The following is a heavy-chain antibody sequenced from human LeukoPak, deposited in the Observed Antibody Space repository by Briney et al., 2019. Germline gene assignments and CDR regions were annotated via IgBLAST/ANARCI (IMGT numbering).Heavy chain of an antibody. CDR1: GYTFTGYY. Sequence: ASVKVSCKASGYTFTGYYMHWVRQAPGQELEWMGWLSPNSGDTKFAQKFQGRVTMTRDTSISTAYMELSRLRSDDTAVHYCARATDISSWYLAYWGQGTLVTVSS. J-gene: IGHJ4*02. V-gene: IGHV1-2*02. CDR2: LSPNSGDT. D-gene: IGHD6-13*01. CDR3: ARATDISSWYLAY.